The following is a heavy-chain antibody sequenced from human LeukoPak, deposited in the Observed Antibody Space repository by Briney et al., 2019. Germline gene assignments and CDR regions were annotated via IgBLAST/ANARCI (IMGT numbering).Heavy chain of an antibody. V-gene: IGHV4-39*01. Sequence: SETLSLTCTVSGGSISSSSYYWGWIRQPPGKGLEWIGSIYYSGSTYYNPSLKSRVTISVDTSKNQLSLKLSSVTAADTAVYYCARGHGRNFDYWGQGILVTVSS. D-gene: IGHD4-17*01. J-gene: IGHJ4*02. CDR2: IYYSGST. CDR3: ARGHGRNFDY. CDR1: GGSISSSSYY.